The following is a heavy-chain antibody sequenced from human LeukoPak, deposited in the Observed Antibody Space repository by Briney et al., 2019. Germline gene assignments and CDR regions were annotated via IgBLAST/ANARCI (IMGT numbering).Heavy chain of an antibody. D-gene: IGHD6-13*01. J-gene: IGHJ4*02. V-gene: IGHV1-2*02. CDR2: INPNSGGT. CDR3: ARDRAGIAAAGTTAVDY. CDR1: GYTFTGYY. Sequence: PRASVKVSCKASGYTFTGYYMHWVRQAPGQGLEWMGWINPNSGGTNYAQKFQGRVTMTRDTSISTAYMELSRLRSDDTAVYYCARDRAGIAAAGTTAVDYWGQGTLVTVSS.